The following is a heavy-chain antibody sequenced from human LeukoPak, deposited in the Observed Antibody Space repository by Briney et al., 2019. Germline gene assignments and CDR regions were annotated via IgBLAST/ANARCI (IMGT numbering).Heavy chain of an antibody. D-gene: IGHD2-15*01. V-gene: IGHV3-53*01. CDR3: ASRHCSGGSCYFAGADPSDY. J-gene: IGHJ4*02. CDR1: GFTVSGTY. Sequence: GGSLRLSCAASGFTVSGTYMSWVRQAPGKGLEWVSVIYSGGKTYYADSVKGRFTISRDNSKNTLYLQMNSLRAEDTAVYYCASRHCSGGSCYFAGADPSDYWGQGTLVTVSS. CDR2: IYSGGKT.